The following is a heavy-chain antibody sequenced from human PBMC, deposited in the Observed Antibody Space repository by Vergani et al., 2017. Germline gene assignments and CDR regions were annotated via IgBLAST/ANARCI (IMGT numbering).Heavy chain of an antibody. CDR2: FSSDGGST. D-gene: IGHD3-22*01. V-gene: IGHV3-23*01. CDR1: GFTFSSYA. Sequence: EVQLLESGGGLVQPGGSLRLSCAASGFTFSSYAMSWVRQAPGKGLEWVSTFSSDGGSTYYADSVKGRFTISRDNSKNTLSLQMNSLTAEDTAIYYCAGPQGTSAYYYGGFGYWGQGTLVTVSS. J-gene: IGHJ4*02. CDR3: AGPQGTSAYYYGGFGY.